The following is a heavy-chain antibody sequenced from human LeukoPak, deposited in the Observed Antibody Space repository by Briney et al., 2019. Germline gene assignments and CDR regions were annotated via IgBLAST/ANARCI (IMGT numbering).Heavy chain of an antibody. CDR1: GESFSGHY. J-gene: IGHJ3*01. D-gene: IGHD3-22*01. V-gene: IGHV4-34*01. CDR2: VNHSGST. Sequence: SETLSLTCAVSGESFSGHYWSWIRQTPGKGLEWIGEVNHSGSTNYNPSLKSRVTISVDTSKNQFSLKLSSVTAADTAVYYCASRSFYDSSGYYSPWGQGTMVTVSS. CDR3: ASRSFYDSSGYYSP.